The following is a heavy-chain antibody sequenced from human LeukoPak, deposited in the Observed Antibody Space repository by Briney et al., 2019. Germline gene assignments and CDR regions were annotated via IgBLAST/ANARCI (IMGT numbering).Heavy chain of an antibody. Sequence: GGSLRLSCAASGFTFSNYAMSWVRQAPGKGLEWVSVISGSTAHTFYADSLKGRFTISRDNSKNTLSLQMNSLRAEDTAIYYCAKDQGGTSDYPLGYSDNWGQGILVTVSS. J-gene: IGHJ4*02. CDR2: ISGSTAHT. V-gene: IGHV3-23*01. CDR1: GFTFSNYA. D-gene: IGHD2-15*01. CDR3: AKDQGGTSDYPLGYSDN.